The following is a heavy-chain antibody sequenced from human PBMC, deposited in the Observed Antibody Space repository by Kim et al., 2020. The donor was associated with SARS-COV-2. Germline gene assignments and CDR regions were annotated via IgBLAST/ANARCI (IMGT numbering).Heavy chain of an antibody. Sequence: SETLSLTCTVSGGSVSSGSYYWSWIRQPPGKGLEWIGYIYYSGSTNYNPSLKSRVTISVDTSKNQFSLKLSSVTAADTAVYYCARDKGYYDSSGYYYYFDYWCQGTLVTVSS. V-gene: IGHV4-61*01. CDR2: IYYSGST. CDR1: GGSVSSGSYY. D-gene: IGHD3-22*01. CDR3: ARDKGYYDSSGYYYYFDY. J-gene: IGHJ4*02.